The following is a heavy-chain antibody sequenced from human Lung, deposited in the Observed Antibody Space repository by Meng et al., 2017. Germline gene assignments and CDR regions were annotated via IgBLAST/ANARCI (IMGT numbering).Heavy chain of an antibody. V-gene: IGHV4-39*07. J-gene: IGHJ1*01. CDR1: GGAISSSSYY. Sequence: QLQRQESGPGLVHPSKTLSLTSTVSGGAISSSSYYWRWIRQPPGKGLEWIGSIYYSGSTYYNPSLKSRVSISVDTSKSQFSLRLSSVTAADTAVYYCARGEYDSSGYYLEYFQLWGQGTLVTVSS. D-gene: IGHD3-22*01. CDR3: ARGEYDSSGYYLEYFQL. CDR2: IYYSGST.